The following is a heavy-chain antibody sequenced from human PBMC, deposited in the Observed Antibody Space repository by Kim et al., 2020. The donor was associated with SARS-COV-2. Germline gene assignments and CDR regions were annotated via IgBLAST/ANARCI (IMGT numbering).Heavy chain of an antibody. CDR3: ARDSIAAGGNYYFYGMDV. V-gene: IGHV3-7*03. J-gene: IGHJ6*02. CDR2: IKQDGSEQ. CDR1: GFTFSTYW. Sequence: GGSLRLSCAGSGFTFSTYWMSWGRQAPGKGLEWVANIKQDGSEQYYVDSVKGRFTISRDNAKNLMYLQMNSLRAEDTAVYYCARDSIAAGGNYYFYGMDVWGQGTTVTVSS. D-gene: IGHD6-13*01.